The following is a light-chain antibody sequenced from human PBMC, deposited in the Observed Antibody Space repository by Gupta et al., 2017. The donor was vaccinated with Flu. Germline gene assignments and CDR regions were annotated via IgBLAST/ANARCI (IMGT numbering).Light chain of an antibody. CDR3: QSADSSATWV. J-gene: IGLJ3*02. CDR2: TDN. V-gene: IGLV3-25*03. Sequence: QAPGLLLHTDNERPSGIPERFSGSSSGTRVTLTISGIQEEDEADYYCQSADSSATWVLGGGTKLTVL.